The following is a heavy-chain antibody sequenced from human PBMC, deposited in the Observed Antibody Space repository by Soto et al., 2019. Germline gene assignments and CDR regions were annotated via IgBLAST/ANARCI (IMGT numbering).Heavy chain of an antibody. V-gene: IGHV2-5*01. CDR2: IYWNDDK. CDR1: GFSFSSNGVG. J-gene: IGHJ4*02. Sequence: QITLKESGPTLVKPTQTLTLTCTFSGFSFSSNGVGVGWIRQPPGKALEWLALIYWNDDKRYSPSLNSRLTITKDISKNPVVLRMTNMDPGDTATYYCAHHIAAAIPFDNWGQGTLVRVSS. D-gene: IGHD6-13*01. CDR3: AHHIAAAIPFDN.